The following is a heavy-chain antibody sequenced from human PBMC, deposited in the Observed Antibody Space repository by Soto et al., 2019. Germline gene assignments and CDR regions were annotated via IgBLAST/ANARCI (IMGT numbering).Heavy chain of an antibody. Sequence: GGSLRLSCAASGFTFSNAWMNWVRQAPGKGLEWVGRIKSKTDGGTTDYAAPVKGRFTISRDDSKNTLYLQMNSLKTEDTAVYYCTTDGLYYDSSGPISGYYYGMDVWGQGTTVTVSS. V-gene: IGHV3-15*07. CDR1: GFTFSNAW. CDR2: IKSKTDGGTT. CDR3: TTDGLYYDSSGPISGYYYGMDV. D-gene: IGHD3-22*01. J-gene: IGHJ6*02.